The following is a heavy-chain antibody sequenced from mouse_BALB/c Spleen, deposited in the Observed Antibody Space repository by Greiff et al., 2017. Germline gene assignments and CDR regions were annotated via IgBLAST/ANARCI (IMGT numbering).Heavy chain of an antibody. CDR1: GYTFTSYW. CDR2: INPSTGYT. Sequence: QVQLQQSGAELAKPGASVKMSCKASGYTFTSYWMHWVNQRPGQGLEWIGYINPSTGYTEYNQKFKDKATLTADKSSSTAYMQLSSLTSEDSADYYCARGTDGYLPWFAYWGQGTLVTVSA. D-gene: IGHD2-3*01. CDR3: ARGTDGYLPWFAY. V-gene: IGHV1-7*01. J-gene: IGHJ3*01.